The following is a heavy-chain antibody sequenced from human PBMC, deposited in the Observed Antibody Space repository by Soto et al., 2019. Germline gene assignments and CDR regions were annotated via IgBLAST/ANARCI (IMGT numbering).Heavy chain of an antibody. CDR1: GFTFSSYS. D-gene: IGHD2-2*01. Sequence: GGSLRLSCAASGFTFSSYSMNWVRQAPGKGLEWVSYISSSSSTIYYADSVKGRFTISRDNAKNSLYLQMNSLRAEDTAVYYCARRLGCSSTSCNRLYYYYMDVWGKGTTVTVSS. V-gene: IGHV3-48*01. CDR2: ISSSSSTI. J-gene: IGHJ6*03. CDR3: ARRLGCSSTSCNRLYYYYMDV.